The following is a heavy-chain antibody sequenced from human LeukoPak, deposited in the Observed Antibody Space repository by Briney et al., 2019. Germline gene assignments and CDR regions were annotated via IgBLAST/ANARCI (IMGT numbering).Heavy chain of an antibody. CDR3: AIQPDIAPSFDMDV. D-gene: IGHD2-15*01. CDR1: GGSISSYY. J-gene: IGHJ6*03. V-gene: IGHV4-59*01. Sequence: PSETLSLTCTVSGGSISSYYWSWIRQPPGKGLEWIGYIYYSGSTNYNPSLKSRVTISVDTSKNQFSLKLSSVTAADTAVYYCAIQPDIAPSFDMDVWGKGTTVTVSS. CDR2: IYYSGST.